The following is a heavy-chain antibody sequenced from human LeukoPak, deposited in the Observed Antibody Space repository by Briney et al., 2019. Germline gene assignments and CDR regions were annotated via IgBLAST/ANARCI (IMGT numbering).Heavy chain of an antibody. CDR3: AGLPHRYFDF. CDR2: IHPGDSDT. CDR1: GYTFTSYW. Sequence: GESLKISCKGSGYTFTSYWIGWVRQMPGKGLEWMGIIHPGDSDTRYSPSFQGQVTISVDKSISTAYLQWSSLKASDTAMYYCAGLPHRYFDFWGRGTLVTVSS. V-gene: IGHV5-51*01. D-gene: IGHD1-14*01. J-gene: IGHJ4*02.